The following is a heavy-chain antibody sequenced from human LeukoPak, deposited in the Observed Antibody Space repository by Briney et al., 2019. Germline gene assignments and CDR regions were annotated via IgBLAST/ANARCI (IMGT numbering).Heavy chain of an antibody. CDR2: ISGSGGST. V-gene: IGHV3-23*01. J-gene: IGHJ4*02. D-gene: IGHD4-23*01. CDR3: AKDPMVVTQFDY. CDR1: GFTFSSYA. Sequence: GGSLRLSCAASGFTFSSYAMSWVRQAPGKGLEWVSAISGSGGSTYYADSVKGRFTISRDNSKNTPYLQMNSLRAEDTAVYYCAKDPMVVTQFDYWGQGTLVTVSS.